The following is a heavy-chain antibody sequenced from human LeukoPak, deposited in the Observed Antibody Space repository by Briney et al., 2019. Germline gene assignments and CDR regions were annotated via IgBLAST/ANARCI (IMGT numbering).Heavy chain of an antibody. J-gene: IGHJ4*02. Sequence: PSETLSLTCAVYGGSFSGYYWSWIRQPPGKGLEWIGEINHSGSTNYNPSLKSRVTISVDTSKNQFSQKLSSATAADTAVYYCARGRSGSYYPFDYWGQGTLVTVSS. CDR2: INHSGST. V-gene: IGHV4-34*01. D-gene: IGHD1-26*01. CDR3: ARGRSGSYYPFDY. CDR1: GGSFSGYY.